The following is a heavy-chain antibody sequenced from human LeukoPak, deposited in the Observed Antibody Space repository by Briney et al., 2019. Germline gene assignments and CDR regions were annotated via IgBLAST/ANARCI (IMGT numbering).Heavy chain of an antibody. CDR1: GFTFSSYW. J-gene: IGHJ2*01. CDR3: ARAAYSSTWYSRYFDL. V-gene: IGHV3-7*01. Sequence: GGSLRLSCAASGFTFSSYWMTWVRQAPGKGLEWVANIKQDGSEKYYVDSVKGRFTISRDNAKNSLYLQMNSLRAEDTAVYYCARAAYSSTWYSRYFDLWGRGTLVTVSS. CDR2: IKQDGSEK. D-gene: IGHD6-13*01.